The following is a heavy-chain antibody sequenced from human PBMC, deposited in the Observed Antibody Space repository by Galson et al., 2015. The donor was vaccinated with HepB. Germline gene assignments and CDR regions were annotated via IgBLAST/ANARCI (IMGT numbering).Heavy chain of an antibody. J-gene: IGHJ6*02. CDR2: IWYDGSNK. V-gene: IGHV3-33*01. CDR3: ARDCCYRYGMDV. CDR1: GFTFSSYG. Sequence: SLRLSCAASGFTFSSYGVHWVRQAPGKGLEWVAVIWYDGSNKYYADSVKGRFTISRDNSKNTLYLQMNSLRAEDTAVYYCARDCCYRYGMDVWGQGTTVTVSS. D-gene: IGHD3-16*02.